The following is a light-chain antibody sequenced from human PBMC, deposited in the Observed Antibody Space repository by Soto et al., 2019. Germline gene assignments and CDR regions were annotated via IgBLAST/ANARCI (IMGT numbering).Light chain of an antibody. Sequence: QSVLTQPPPVSPAPGHRAPLSPTRSPPPIRPGYDVHWYQQRPGTAPKPLIFGNINRPSGVPDRFSGSKSGTSASLAITGLQAEDEGDYYCQSYDSTLSARYVFGTGTKVTVL. CDR2: GNI. CDR3: QSYDSTLSARYV. V-gene: IGLV1-40*01. CDR1: PPPIRPGYD. J-gene: IGLJ1*01.